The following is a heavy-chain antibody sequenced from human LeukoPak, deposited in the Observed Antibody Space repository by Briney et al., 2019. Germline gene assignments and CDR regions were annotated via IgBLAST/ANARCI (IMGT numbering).Heavy chain of an antibody. Sequence: QPGRSLRLSCAASGFSLNTYGMLWVRQAPGKGLECVAVIWYDGSNTYYADSVKGRFTISRDNSKNTLYLQMNSLRDEDTAVYYCASDSSVLIKGAYWGQGTLVTVSS. D-gene: IGHD6-19*01. CDR1: GFSLNTYG. CDR3: ASDSSVLIKGAY. CDR2: IWYDGSNT. V-gene: IGHV3-33*01. J-gene: IGHJ4*02.